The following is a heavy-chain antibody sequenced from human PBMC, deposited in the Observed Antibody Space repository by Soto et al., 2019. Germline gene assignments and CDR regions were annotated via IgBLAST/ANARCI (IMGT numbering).Heavy chain of an antibody. CDR1: GFTFRTYG. Sequence: QVQLVESGGGVVQPGRSLRLSCAASGFTFRTYGMHWVRQAPGKGLEWVAVIWYDGSNKFYAEFVKGRFTISRDNSKNTLYLQMNNLRAEDTAVYYCARAKGRRTGMDVWGQGTTVTVSS. CDR2: IWYDGSNK. CDR3: ARAKGRRTGMDV. D-gene: IGHD2-15*01. V-gene: IGHV3-33*01. J-gene: IGHJ6*02.